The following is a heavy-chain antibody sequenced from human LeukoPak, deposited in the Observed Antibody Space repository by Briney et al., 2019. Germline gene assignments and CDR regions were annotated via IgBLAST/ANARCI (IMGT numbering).Heavy chain of an antibody. J-gene: IGHJ5*02. CDR2: IYYSGST. CDR3: ARAVAATSPRTNWFDP. CDR1: GGSISSSSYY. Sequence: PSETLSLTCTVSGGSISSSSYYWGWIRQPPGTGLEWIGSIYYSGSTYYNPSLKSRVTISVDTSKNQFPLKLSSVTAADTAVYYCARAVAATSPRTNWFDPWGQGTLVTVSS. D-gene: IGHD2-15*01. V-gene: IGHV4-39*01.